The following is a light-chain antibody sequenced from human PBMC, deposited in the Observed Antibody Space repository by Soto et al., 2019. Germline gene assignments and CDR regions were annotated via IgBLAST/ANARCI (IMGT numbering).Light chain of an antibody. CDR1: QSVSSSY. CDR2: GAS. V-gene: IGKV3-20*01. J-gene: IGKJ3*01. CDR3: QQYGSSPFT. Sequence: EIVLTQSPGTLSLSPGERATLSCRASQSVSSSYLAWYQQKPGQAPRLLIYGASSRATDIPDRFSGSGSGTDFTLTINRLEPEDFAVYYCQQYGSSPFTFGPGTKVDIK.